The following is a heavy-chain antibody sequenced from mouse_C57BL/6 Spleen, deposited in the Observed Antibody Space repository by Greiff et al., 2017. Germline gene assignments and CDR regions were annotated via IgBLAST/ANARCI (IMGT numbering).Heavy chain of an antibody. V-gene: IGHV5-16*01. CDR1: GFTFSDYY. Sequence: EVHLVESEGGLVQPGSSMKLSCTASGFTFSDYYMAWVRQVPEKGLEWVANINYDGSSTYYLDSLKSRFIISRDNAKNILYLQMSSLKSEDTATYYCARGDDGSYFDYWGQGTTLTVSS. CDR2: INYDGSST. CDR3: ARGDDGSYFDY. J-gene: IGHJ2*01. D-gene: IGHD2-3*01.